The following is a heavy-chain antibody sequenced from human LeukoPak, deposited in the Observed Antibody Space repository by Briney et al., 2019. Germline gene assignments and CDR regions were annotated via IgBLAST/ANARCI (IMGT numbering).Heavy chain of an antibody. CDR1: GFTVSSNY. CDR3: ARVRGYSSSWSDS. CDR2: IYSGGST. Sequence: PGGSLRLSRAASGFTVSSNYMSWVRQAPGKGLEWVSVIYSGGSTYYADSVKGRFTISRDNSKNTLYLQMNSLRAEDTAVYYCARVRGYSSSWSDSWGQGTLVTVSS. J-gene: IGHJ5*01. D-gene: IGHD6-13*01. V-gene: IGHV3-53*01.